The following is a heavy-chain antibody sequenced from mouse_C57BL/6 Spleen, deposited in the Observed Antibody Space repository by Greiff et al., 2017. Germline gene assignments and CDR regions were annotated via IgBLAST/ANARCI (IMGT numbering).Heavy chain of an antibody. D-gene: IGHD2-3*01. V-gene: IGHV1-64*01. Sequence: QVQLQQPGAELVKPGASVKLSCKASGYTFTSYWMPWVKQRPGQGLEWIGMINPNSGSTNYNEKFKSKATLTVDKSSSTAYMQLSSLTSEDSAVYYCAREYDGYYPWFAYWGQGTLVTVSA. J-gene: IGHJ3*01. CDR1: GYTFTSYW. CDR3: AREYDGYYPWFAY. CDR2: INPNSGST.